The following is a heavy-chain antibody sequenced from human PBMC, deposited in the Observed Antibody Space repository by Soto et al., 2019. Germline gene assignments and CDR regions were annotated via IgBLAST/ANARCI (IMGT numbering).Heavy chain of an antibody. CDR3: ATDYLDSSGYHFDY. J-gene: IGHJ4*02. CDR1: GYTLTELS. V-gene: IGHV1-24*01. D-gene: IGHD3-22*01. Sequence: ASVKVSCKVSGYTLTELSMHWVRQAPGKGLEWMGGFDPEDGETIYAQKFQGRVTMTEDTSTDTAYMELSSLRSEYTAVYYCATDYLDSSGYHFDYSGQGTLVTVSS. CDR2: FDPEDGET.